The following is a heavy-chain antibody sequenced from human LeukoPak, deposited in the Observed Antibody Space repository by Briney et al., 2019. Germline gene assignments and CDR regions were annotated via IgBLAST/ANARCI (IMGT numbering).Heavy chain of an antibody. V-gene: IGHV1-18*01. Sequence: ASVKVSCKASGYTFTSYGISWVRQAPGQGLEWMGWISAYNGNTNYAQKLQGRVTMTTDTSTSTAYMELRSLRPDDTAVYYCARDFSGYDFWSGYSGVDYWGQGTLVTVSS. D-gene: IGHD3-3*01. CDR1: GYTFTSYG. CDR3: ARDFSGYDFWSGYSGVDY. J-gene: IGHJ4*02. CDR2: ISAYNGNT.